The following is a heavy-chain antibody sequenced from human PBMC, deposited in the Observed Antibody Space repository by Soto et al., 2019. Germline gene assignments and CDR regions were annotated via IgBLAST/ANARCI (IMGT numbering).Heavy chain of an antibody. D-gene: IGHD3-16*01. CDR3: VMVDNYVPPTPQDV. CDR2: ISPYTGNT. V-gene: IGHV1-18*01. CDR1: GYIFVNYG. J-gene: IGHJ6*02. Sequence: QLVQSGDEVKKPGASVKVSCKASGYIFVNYGIAWVRQAPGQGLEWMGWISPYTGNTHSASKVQGRLSMTTDTSTSTAYMGLGSLTSDDTAVYYCVMVDNYVPPTPQDVWGQGTTVTVSS.